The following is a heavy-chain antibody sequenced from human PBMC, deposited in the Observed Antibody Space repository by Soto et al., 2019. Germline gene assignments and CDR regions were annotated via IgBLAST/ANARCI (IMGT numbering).Heavy chain of an antibody. CDR1: GFTFSSYS. J-gene: IGHJ6*02. V-gene: IGHV3-48*02. CDR2: ISSSSTI. D-gene: IGHD3-9*01. Sequence: GGSLRLSCAASGFTFSSYSMNWVRQAPGKGLEWVSYISSSSTIYYADSVKGRFTISRDNAKNSLYLQMNSLRDEDTAVYYCARDGIFPRYYGMDVWGQGNTVTVSS. CDR3: ARDGIFPRYYGMDV.